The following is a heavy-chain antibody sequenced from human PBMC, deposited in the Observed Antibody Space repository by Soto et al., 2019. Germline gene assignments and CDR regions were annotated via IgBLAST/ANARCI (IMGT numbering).Heavy chain of an antibody. J-gene: IGHJ6*02. CDR3: ARGRVDYYGSGSYSQSDYYYYGMDV. V-gene: IGHV3-53*01. CDR2: IYSGGSI. D-gene: IGHD3-10*01. CDR1: GFTVSSNY. Sequence: GGSLRLSCAASGFTVSSNYMSWVRQAPGKGLEWVSVIYSGGSIYYADSVKGRFTISRDNSKNTLYLQMNSLRAEDTAVYYCARGRVDYYGSGSYSQSDYYYYGMDVWGQGTTVTVSS.